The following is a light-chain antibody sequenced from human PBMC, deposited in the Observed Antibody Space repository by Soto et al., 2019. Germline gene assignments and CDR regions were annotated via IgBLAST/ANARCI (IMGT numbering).Light chain of an antibody. J-gene: IGKJ1*01. V-gene: IGKV1-39*01. Sequence: DLQMTQSPSSLSASLGDRVTITCRPSESIRNKLNWFQQRPGKAPRLLIYDTFTLQSGVPSRFSGSVSGTEFSLTISSLQAGDSAIYYCQLSCTTPWTFGQGTKVEI. CDR1: ESIRNK. CDR3: QLSCTTPWT. CDR2: DTF.